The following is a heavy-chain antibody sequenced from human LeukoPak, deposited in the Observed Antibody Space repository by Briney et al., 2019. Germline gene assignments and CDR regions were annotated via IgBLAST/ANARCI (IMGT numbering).Heavy chain of an antibody. J-gene: IGHJ5*02. V-gene: IGHV4-39*07. CDR2: IYYSGST. D-gene: IGHD3-3*01. CDR3: ARGHRTIFGVVNWFDP. CDR1: GGSISSSSYY. Sequence: SETLSLTCTVSGGSISSSSYYWGWIRQPPGKGLEWIGSIYYSGSTNYNPSLKSRVTISVDTSKNQFSLKLSSVTAADTAVYYCARGHRTIFGVVNWFDPWGQGTLVTVSS.